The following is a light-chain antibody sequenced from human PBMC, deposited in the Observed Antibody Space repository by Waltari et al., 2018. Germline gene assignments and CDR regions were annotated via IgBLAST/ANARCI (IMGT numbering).Light chain of an antibody. V-gene: IGLV2-14*01. CDR1: SSAVGGYNY. J-gene: IGLJ2*01. CDR2: EVS. CDR3: SSYTSSSTLV. Sequence: QSALTQPASVSGSPGQSITISCTGSSSAVGGYNYVSWYQQHPAKAPNLMIYEVSNRPSGVSNRFSGSKSGNTASLTISGLQAEDEADYYCSSYTSSSTLVFGGGTKLTVL.